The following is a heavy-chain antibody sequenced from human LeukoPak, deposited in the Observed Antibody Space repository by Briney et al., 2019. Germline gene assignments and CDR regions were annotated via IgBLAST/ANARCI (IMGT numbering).Heavy chain of an antibody. D-gene: IGHD3-22*01. Sequence: ASVKVSCKASGYTFTSYAMHWVRQAPGQRLEWMGWINAGNGNTKYSQKFQGRVTITRDTSASTAYMELSSLRSEDTAVYYCARIGPLGYYYDSSGYYGEDYWGQGTLVTVSS. CDR1: GYTFTSYA. V-gene: IGHV1-3*01. CDR2: INAGNGNT. J-gene: IGHJ4*02. CDR3: ARIGPLGYYYDSSGYYGEDY.